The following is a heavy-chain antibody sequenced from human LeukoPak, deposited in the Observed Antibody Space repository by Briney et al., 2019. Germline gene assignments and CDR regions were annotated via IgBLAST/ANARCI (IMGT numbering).Heavy chain of an antibody. CDR1: GFTFSSYW. Sequence: GGSLRLSCAASGFTFSSYWMTWVRQAPGKGLEWVANIKEDGSEKYYVDSVKGRFTISRDNAKNSLYLQMNSLTADDTAVYFCARNYFEYWGQGTLVTVSS. CDR3: ARNYFEY. V-gene: IGHV3-7*01. CDR2: IKEDGSEK. J-gene: IGHJ4*02.